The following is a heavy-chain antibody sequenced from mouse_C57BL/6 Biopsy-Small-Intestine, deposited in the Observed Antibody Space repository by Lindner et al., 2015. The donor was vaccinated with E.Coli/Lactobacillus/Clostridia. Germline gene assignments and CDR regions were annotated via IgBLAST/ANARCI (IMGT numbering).Heavy chain of an antibody. V-gene: IGHV1-4*01. CDR1: GYTFSSYT. D-gene: IGHD1-1*01. J-gene: IGHJ2*01. CDR3: ARRSISSYYFDY. Sequence: VQLQESGAELARPGASVKMSCKASGYTFSSYTMHWVKQRPGQGLEWIGYINPSSGYTKYNQRFKDKATLTVDKSSSTAYMQLSSLTSEDSAVYYCARRSISSYYFDYWGQGTTLTVSS. CDR2: INPSSGYT.